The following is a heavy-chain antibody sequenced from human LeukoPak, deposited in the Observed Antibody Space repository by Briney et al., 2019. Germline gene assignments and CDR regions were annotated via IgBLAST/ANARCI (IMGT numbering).Heavy chain of an antibody. CDR3: ARELYSSGIGSLFDY. Sequence: ASVKVSCKASGYTFTGYYMHWVRQAPGQGLEWMGRINPNSGGTNYAQKFQGRVTMTRDTSISTAYMELSRLRSDDTAVYYCARELYSSGIGSLFDYWGQGTLVTVSS. CDR2: INPNSGGT. D-gene: IGHD6-19*01. V-gene: IGHV1-2*06. CDR1: GYTFTGYY. J-gene: IGHJ4*02.